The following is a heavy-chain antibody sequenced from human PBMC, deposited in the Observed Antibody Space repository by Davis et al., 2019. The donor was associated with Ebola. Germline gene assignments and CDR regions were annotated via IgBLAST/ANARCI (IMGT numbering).Heavy chain of an antibody. Sequence: GGSLRLSCAASGFTFSSYGMNWVRQAPGKGLQWVSYISGSSDNIHYADSVQGRFTVSRDNVENSLFLQMNNLRDEDTAVYFCVREPWINIGSQSFDHWGRGTLVAVSS. J-gene: IGHJ4*02. D-gene: IGHD2/OR15-2a*01. CDR3: VREPWINIGSQSFDH. CDR2: ISGSSDNI. V-gene: IGHV3-48*02. CDR1: GFTFSSYG.